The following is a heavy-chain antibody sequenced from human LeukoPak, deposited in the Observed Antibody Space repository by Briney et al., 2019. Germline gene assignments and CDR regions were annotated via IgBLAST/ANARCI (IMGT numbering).Heavy chain of an antibody. CDR2: IIPIFGTA. CDR1: GYTFTSYY. V-gene: IGHV1-69*05. J-gene: IGHJ4*02. D-gene: IGHD1-1*01. Sequence: GASVKVSCKASGYTFTSYYMHWVRQAPGQGLEWMGGIIPIFGTANYAQKFQGRVTITTDESTSTAYMELSSLRSEDTAVYYCARVEGEDYWGQGTLVTVSS. CDR3: ARVEGEDY.